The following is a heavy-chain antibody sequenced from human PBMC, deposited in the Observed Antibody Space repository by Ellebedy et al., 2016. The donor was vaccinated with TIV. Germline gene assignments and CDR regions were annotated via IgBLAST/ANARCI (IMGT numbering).Heavy chain of an antibody. V-gene: IGHV3-23*01. CDR3: VRVAGSYHFDY. D-gene: IGHD1-26*01. CDR2: ISTSGGST. Sequence: GESLKISCATSGFTFNNYWMSWVRQAPGKGLEWVSAISTSGGSTYYADSVKGRFTVSRDNPKNTLSLQMNSLSAEDTAVYYCVRVAGSYHFDYWGQGTLVTV. J-gene: IGHJ4*02. CDR1: GFTFNNYW.